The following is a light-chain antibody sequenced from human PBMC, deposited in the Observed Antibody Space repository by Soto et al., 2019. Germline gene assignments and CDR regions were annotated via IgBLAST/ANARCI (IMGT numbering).Light chain of an antibody. CDR3: QQYNNWPHT. CDR1: RDVSTN. V-gene: IGKV3-15*01. J-gene: IGKJ2*01. CDR2: GAS. Sequence: ETVMTQFPDTLSVSPGESATLSCRASRDVSTNLAWFQQKPGQAPRLLIYGASTRATGIPARFSGSGSGTEFTLTINSLQPEDFAVYYCQQYNNWPHTFGQGTKVDIK.